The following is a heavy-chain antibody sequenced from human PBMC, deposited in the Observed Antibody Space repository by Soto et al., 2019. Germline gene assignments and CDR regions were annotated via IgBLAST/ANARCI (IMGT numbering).Heavy chain of an antibody. Sequence: PGGSLRLSCAASGFTFSNAWMSWVRQAPGKGLEWVGRIKSKTDGGTTDYAAPVKGRFTISRDDSKNTLYLQMNSLKTEDTAVYYCTTDPLSSQLSDVDFAFDYWGQGTLVTVSS. V-gene: IGHV3-15*01. CDR3: TTDPLSSQLSDVDFAFDY. CDR1: GFTFSNAW. D-gene: IGHD3-9*01. J-gene: IGHJ4*02. CDR2: IKSKTDGGTT.